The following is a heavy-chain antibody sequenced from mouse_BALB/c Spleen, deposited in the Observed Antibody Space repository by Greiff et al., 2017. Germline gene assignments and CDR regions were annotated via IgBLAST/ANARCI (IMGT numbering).Heavy chain of an antibody. D-gene: IGHD2-4*01. CDR2: ISSGSSTI. CDR1: GFTFSSFG. CDR3: ARGYDYDPAWFAY. Sequence: EVKLVESGGGLVQPGGSRKLSCAASGFTFSSFGMHWVRQAPEKGLEWVAYISSGSSTIYYADTVKGRFTISRDNPKNTLFLQMTSLRSEDTAMYYCARGYDYDPAWFAYWGQGTLVTVSA. V-gene: IGHV5-17*02. J-gene: IGHJ3*01.